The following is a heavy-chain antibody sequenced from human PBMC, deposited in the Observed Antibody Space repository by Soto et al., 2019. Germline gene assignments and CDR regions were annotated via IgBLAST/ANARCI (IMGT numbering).Heavy chain of an antibody. J-gene: IGHJ6*02. V-gene: IGHV3-11*01. CDR3: ARVSWREKYGMDV. CDR2: ITFSGNTV. CDR1: GFTFSDSY. Sequence: NPGGSLRLSCAASGFTFSDSYMSWIRQAPGKGLEWISYITFSGNTVYYADSLKGRFTISRDNAKNSLYLQMNRLRAEDTAVYYCARVSWREKYGMDVWGQGTTVTAP.